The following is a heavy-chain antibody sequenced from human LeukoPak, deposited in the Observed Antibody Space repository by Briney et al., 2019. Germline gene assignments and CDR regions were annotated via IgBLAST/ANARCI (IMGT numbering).Heavy chain of an antibody. CDR3: VRKGPGYYVE. CDR1: GFTFSNYA. CDR2: ISSNGDAT. J-gene: IGHJ4*02. D-gene: IGHD3-10*02. Sequence: PGGSLRLSCAASGFTFSNYALHWVRQAPGKGLEYVSAISSNGDATFYANSVKGRFTISRDNSKNTLYLQMGSLRAEDMAVYYCVRKGPGYYVEWGQGTLVTVSS. V-gene: IGHV3-64*01.